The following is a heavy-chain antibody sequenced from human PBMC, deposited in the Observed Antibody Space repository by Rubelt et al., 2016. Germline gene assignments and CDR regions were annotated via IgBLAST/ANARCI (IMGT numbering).Heavy chain of an antibody. D-gene: IGHD6-19*01. CDR1: GGSFSGYY. CDR2: INHSGST. V-gene: IGHV4-34*01. J-gene: IGHJ4*02. Sequence: QVQLQQWGAGLLKPSETLSLTCAVYGGSFSGYYWSWIRQPPGKGLEWIGEINHSGSTNYNPSLKCRVTISVDTSQNQFSLKLSAVTAADTAVYYCARGHRRIAVAPFDYWGQGTLVTVSS. CDR3: ARGHRRIAVAPFDY.